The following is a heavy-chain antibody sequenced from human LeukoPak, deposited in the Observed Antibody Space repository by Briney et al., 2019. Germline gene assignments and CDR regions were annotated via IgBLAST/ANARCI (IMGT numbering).Heavy chain of an antibody. CDR2: IYHSGST. D-gene: IGHD3-10*01. CDR3: ARAVVRGVYFDY. Sequence: PSETLSLTCTVSGGSISSYYWSWIRQPPGKGLEWIGYIYHSGSTYYNPSLKSRVTISVDRSKNQFSLKLSSVTAADTAVYYCARAVVRGVYFDYWGQGTLVTVSS. V-gene: IGHV4-59*12. J-gene: IGHJ4*02. CDR1: GGSISSYY.